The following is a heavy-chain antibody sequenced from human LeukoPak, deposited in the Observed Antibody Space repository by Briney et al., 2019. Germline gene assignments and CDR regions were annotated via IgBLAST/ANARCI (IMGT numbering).Heavy chain of an antibody. V-gene: IGHV3-21*01. CDR1: GFTFSSYS. J-gene: IGHJ4*02. D-gene: IGHD3-22*01. CDR3: ARGYYDSSGYFY. Sequence: GGSLRLSCAASGFTFSSYSMNWVRQAPGKGLEWVSSISSCSSYIYYADSVKGRFTISRDNAKNSLYLQMNSLRAEDTAVYYCARGYYDSSGYFYWGQGTLVTVSS. CDR2: ISSCSSYI.